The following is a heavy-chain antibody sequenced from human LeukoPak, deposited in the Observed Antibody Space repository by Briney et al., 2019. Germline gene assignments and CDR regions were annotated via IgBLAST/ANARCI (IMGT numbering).Heavy chain of an antibody. CDR2: IYSGGST. D-gene: IGHD2-15*01. CDR3: ARGPTSKYCSGGSCPLYFDY. J-gene: IGHJ4*02. V-gene: IGHV3-53*01. CDR1: GFTVSSNY. Sequence: GGSLRLSCAASGFTVSSNYMSWVRQAPGKGLEWVSVIYSGGSTYYANSVKGRFTISRDNSKNTLYLQMSSLRAEDTAVYYCARGPTSKYCSGGSCPLYFDYWGQGTLVTVSS.